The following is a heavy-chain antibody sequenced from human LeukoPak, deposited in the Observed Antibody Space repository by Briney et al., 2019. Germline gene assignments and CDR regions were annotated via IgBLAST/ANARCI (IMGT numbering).Heavy chain of an antibody. CDR2: IKSKTDGGTT. D-gene: IGHD3-3*01. CDR1: GFTFSNAW. CDR3: TTAPRGDFWGMDV. J-gene: IGHJ6*03. Sequence: GGSLRLSCAASGFTFSNAWMSWVRQAPGKGLEWVGRIKSKTDGGTTDYAAPVKGRFTISRDDSKNTLYLQMNSLKTEETAVYYCTTAPRGDFWGMDVWGKGTTVTVSS. V-gene: IGHV3-15*01.